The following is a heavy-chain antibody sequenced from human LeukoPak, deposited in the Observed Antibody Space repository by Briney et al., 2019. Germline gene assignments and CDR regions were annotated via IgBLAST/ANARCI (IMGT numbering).Heavy chain of an antibody. CDR2: ISSSGYSI. J-gene: IGHJ6*03. CDR3: ARDLTDPRYYYYYFDV. Sequence: GGSLRLSCAPSGLTLSNFNMNWVRQAPGPRREWVACISSSGYSIYYADSVKGRFTISRDNAKNSLYLQMNSLRAEDTAVYYCARDLTDPRYYYYYFDVWGKGTTVTISS. V-gene: IGHV3-21*01. CDR1: GLTLSNFN.